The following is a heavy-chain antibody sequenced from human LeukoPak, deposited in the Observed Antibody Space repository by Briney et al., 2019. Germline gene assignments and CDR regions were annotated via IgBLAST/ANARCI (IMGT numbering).Heavy chain of an antibody. J-gene: IGHJ4*02. V-gene: IGHV1-69*13. Sequence: GASVKVSCKASGGTFSSYAISWVRQAPGQGLEWMGGIIPIFGTANYAQKFQGRVTITADESTSTAYMELSSLRSEDTAVYYRARGVQWLVESAGPFDYWGQGTLVTVSS. CDR3: ARGVQWLVESAGPFDY. CDR2: IIPIFGTA. D-gene: IGHD6-19*01. CDR1: GGTFSSYA.